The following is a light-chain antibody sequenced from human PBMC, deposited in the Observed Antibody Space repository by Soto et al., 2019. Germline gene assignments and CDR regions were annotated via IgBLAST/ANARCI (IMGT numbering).Light chain of an antibody. CDR2: GNS. CDR1: RFNIGAGYD. J-gene: IGLJ3*02. CDR3: QSYDSSLSGFWV. V-gene: IGLV1-40*01. Sequence: QSALTQPPSVSGAPGQRVTISCTGSRFNIGAGYDVHWYQQLPGTAPKLLIYGNSNRPSGVPDRFSGSKSGTSASLAITGLQAEDEADYYCQSYDSSLSGFWVFGGGTQVTVL.